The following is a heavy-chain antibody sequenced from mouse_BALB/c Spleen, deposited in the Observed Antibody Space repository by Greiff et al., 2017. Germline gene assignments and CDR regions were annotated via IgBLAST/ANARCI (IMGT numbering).Heavy chain of an antibody. CDR2: ISSGGSYT. J-gene: IGHJ3*01. Sequence: EVQVVESGGGLVKPGGSLKLSCAASGFTFSSYAMSWVRQSPEKRLEWVAEISSGGSYTYYPDTVTGRFTISRDNAKNTLYLEMSSLRSEDTAMYYCAREGPIYYDYDWFAYWGQGTLVTVSA. CDR1: GFTFSSYA. CDR3: AREGPIYYDYDWFAY. V-gene: IGHV5-9-4*01. D-gene: IGHD2-4*01.